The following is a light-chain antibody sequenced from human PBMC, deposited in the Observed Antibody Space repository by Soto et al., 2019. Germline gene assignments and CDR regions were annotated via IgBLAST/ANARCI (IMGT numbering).Light chain of an antibody. CDR2: WAS. V-gene: IGKV4-1*01. J-gene: IGKJ1*01. Sequence: DIVVTQSPDSLALSLCERATINCKSSQSVLYSSNNKNYLAWYQQKPGQPPKLLIYWASTRESGVPDRFSGSGSGTDFTLTISSLQAEDVAVYYCQQYYSNPQTFGQGTKVDIK. CDR3: QQYYSNPQT. CDR1: QSVLYSSNNKNY.